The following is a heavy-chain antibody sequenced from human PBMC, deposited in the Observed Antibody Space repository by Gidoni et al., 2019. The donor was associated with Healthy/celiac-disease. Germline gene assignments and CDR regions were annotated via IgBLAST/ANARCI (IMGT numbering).Heavy chain of an antibody. CDR2: IKSKTDGGTT. Sequence: EVQLVESGGGLVKPGGSLRLSCAASGFTFSNAWMSWVRQAPGKGLEWVGRIKSKTDGGTTDYAAPVKGRFTISRDDSKNTLYLQMNSLKTEDTAVYYCTLRRYYDFWSGYSWNDYWGQGTLVTVSS. CDR1: GFTFSNAW. V-gene: IGHV3-15*01. CDR3: TLRRYYDFWSGYSWNDY. J-gene: IGHJ4*02. D-gene: IGHD3-3*01.